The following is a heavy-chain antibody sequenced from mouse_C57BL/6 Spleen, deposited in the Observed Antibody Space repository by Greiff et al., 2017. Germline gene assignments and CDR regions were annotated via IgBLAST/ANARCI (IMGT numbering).Heavy chain of an antibody. D-gene: IGHD1-1*01. Sequence: QVQLKQSGAELVRPGSSVKLSCKASGYTFTSYWMHWVKQRPIQGLEWIGNIDPSDSETHYNQKFKDKATLTVDKSSSTAYMQLSSLTSEDSAVYYCAGGTFPHYYGSSYSYWGQGTTLTVSS. J-gene: IGHJ2*01. CDR1: GYTFTSYW. CDR3: AGGTFPHYYGSSYSY. CDR2: IDPSDSET. V-gene: IGHV1-52*01.